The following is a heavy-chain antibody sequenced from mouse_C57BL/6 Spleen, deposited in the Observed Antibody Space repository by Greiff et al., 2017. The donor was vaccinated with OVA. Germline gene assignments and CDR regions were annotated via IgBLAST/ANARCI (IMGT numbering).Heavy chain of an antibody. CDR2: IYPGSGST. CDR3: ARYYYYGSSCDY. V-gene: IGHV1-55*01. Sequence: QVHVKQSGAELVKPGASVKMSCKASGYTFTSYWITWVKQRPGQGLEWIGDIYPGSGSTNYNEKFKSKATLTVDTSSSTAYMQLSSLTSEDSAVYYCARYYYYGSSCDYWGQGTTLTVSS. J-gene: IGHJ2*01. CDR1: GYTFTSYW. D-gene: IGHD1-1*01.